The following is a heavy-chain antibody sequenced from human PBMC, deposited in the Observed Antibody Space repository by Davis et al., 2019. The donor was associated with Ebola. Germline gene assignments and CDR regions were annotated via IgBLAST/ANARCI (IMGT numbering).Heavy chain of an antibody. Sequence: GESLKISCAASGFAFRTCSMAWVRQAPGKGLEWVSSLSSTGNDIYYSDSVKGRFTISRDNAKNTLYLQMNSLGAEDTAVYYCGRDVTGIDNYRYFDYWGQGTLVTVSS. CDR3: GRDVTGIDNYRYFDY. D-gene: IGHD4-11*01. V-gene: IGHV3-21*04. CDR1: GFAFRTCS. CDR2: LSSTGNDI. J-gene: IGHJ4*02.